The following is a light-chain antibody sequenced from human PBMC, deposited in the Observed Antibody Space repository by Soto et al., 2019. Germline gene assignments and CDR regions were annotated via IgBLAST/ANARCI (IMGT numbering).Light chain of an antibody. Sequence: IVLTQSPDTLSLSPGETATLSCRASQSISDYLAWYQQKPGQAPRLLIYDASNRATGIPGRFSGSGSGTDFSLTISSLEAEDFVIYYCQQRSDWPSAFGGGTRVEIK. CDR1: QSISDY. J-gene: IGKJ4*01. V-gene: IGKV3-11*01. CDR2: DAS. CDR3: QQRSDWPSA.